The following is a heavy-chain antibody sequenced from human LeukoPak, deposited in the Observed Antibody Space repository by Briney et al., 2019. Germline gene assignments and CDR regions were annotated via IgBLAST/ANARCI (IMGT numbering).Heavy chain of an antibody. D-gene: IGHD1-26*01. CDR2: INPGGSQK. Sequence: GGSLRLSCAASGFTFSDYYMSWIRQAPGKGLEWVALINPGGSQKSYVDSVKGRFTISRDDAKNSLYLQMNSLRAEDTAVYYCARGVSGSFDYWGQGALVTVSS. V-gene: IGHV3-7*01. CDR3: ARGVSGSFDY. J-gene: IGHJ4*02. CDR1: GFTFSDYY.